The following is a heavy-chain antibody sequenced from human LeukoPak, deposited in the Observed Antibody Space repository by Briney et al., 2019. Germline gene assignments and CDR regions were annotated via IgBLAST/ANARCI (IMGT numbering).Heavy chain of an antibody. Sequence: PGGSLRLSCAASGFTFSSYGMSWVRQAPGKGLEWVSAISATGGTTYYADSVKGRFTICRDNSKNTLYLQMNSLRAEDTAVYYCAKGPSRWIQPAEYFDYWGQGTLVTVSS. V-gene: IGHV3-23*01. CDR3: AKGPSRWIQPAEYFDY. J-gene: IGHJ4*02. CDR2: ISATGGTT. CDR1: GFTFSSYG. D-gene: IGHD5-18*01.